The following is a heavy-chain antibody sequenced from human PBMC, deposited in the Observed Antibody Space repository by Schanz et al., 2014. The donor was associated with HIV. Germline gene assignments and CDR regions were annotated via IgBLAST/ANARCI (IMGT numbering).Heavy chain of an antibody. CDR3: ARGRYSGSYYNY. CDR1: GGTFGTYG. D-gene: IGHD1-26*01. CDR2: IIPIFVTT. V-gene: IGHV1-69*01. Sequence: QVQLLQSGAEMKKPGSSVKVSCKASGGTFGTYGFTWVRQAPGQGLEWVGGIIPIFVTTNYAQKFQGRVTITADESTSTAYMELSSLRSEDTAVYYCARGRYSGSYYNYWGQGTLVTVSS. J-gene: IGHJ4*02.